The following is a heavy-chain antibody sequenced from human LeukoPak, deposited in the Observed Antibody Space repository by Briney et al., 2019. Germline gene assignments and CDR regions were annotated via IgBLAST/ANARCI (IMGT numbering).Heavy chain of an antibody. CDR3: ATGNREFMVYAIYYFDY. J-gene: IGHJ4*02. D-gene: IGHD2-8*01. Sequence: ASGKVSCKVSGYTLTELSMHWVRQAPGKGLEWMGGFDPEDGETIYAQKFQGRVTMTEDTSTDTAYMELSSLRYADTDVYSCATGNREFMVYAIYYFDYWGQGTLVTVSS. V-gene: IGHV1-24*01. CDR1: GYTLTELS. CDR2: FDPEDGET.